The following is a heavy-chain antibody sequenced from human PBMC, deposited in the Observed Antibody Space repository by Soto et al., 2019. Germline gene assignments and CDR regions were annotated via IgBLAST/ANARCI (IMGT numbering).Heavy chain of an antibody. CDR3: ARRDSRHFDY. CDR2: INSGNGNT. CDR1: GYTFTNHA. J-gene: IGHJ4*02. Sequence: GASVKVSCKDSGYTFTNHAMHWVRQAPGQRLEWMGWINSGNGNTKYSQKFQGRVTITRDTSASTAYMELSSLRSEDTAVYYCARRDSRHFDYWGQGTLVTVSS. V-gene: IGHV1-3*01. D-gene: IGHD3-22*01.